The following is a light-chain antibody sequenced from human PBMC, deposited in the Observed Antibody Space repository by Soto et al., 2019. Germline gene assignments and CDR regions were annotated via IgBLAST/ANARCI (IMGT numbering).Light chain of an antibody. CDR3: QQYKNWPPYT. V-gene: IGKV3-15*01. J-gene: IGKJ2*01. CDR2: GAS. CDR1: QSVSSN. Sequence: EIVMTQSPATLSVSPGERATLSCRASQSVSSNLAWYQQKPGQAPRLLIYGASTRATGIPARFSGSGSGTEFTLTISSLHSEDFAIYYCQQYKNWPPYTFGQGTKLEIQ.